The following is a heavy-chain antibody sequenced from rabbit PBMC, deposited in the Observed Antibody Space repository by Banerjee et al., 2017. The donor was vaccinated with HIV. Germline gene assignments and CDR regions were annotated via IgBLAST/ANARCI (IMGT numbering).Heavy chain of an antibody. V-gene: IGHV1S45*01. J-gene: IGHJ4*01. CDR3: ARDLPATSGQYVFDL. D-gene: IGHD1-1*01. Sequence: QEQLVESGGGLVTLGGSLKLSCKASGIDFSNCGISWVRQAPGKGVEWIACIYAGNSVGTYYASWAKGRFTISKTSSTTVTLQMTSLTAADTATYFCARDLPATSGQYVFDLWGPGTLVTVS. CDR1: GIDFSNCG. CDR2: IYAGNSVGT.